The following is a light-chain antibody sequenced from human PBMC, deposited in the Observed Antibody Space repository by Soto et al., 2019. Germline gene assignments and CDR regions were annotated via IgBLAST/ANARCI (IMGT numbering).Light chain of an antibody. CDR2: DAS. V-gene: IGKV1-5*01. CDR1: QAISNF. Sequence: DIQMTQSPSTLSASVGDRVTISCRASQAISNFLAWYQHKPRKAPKLSIYDASTLQTGVPSRFRGSGFGTEFTLTISGLQPDDFATYFCQLHDDFSHATFGQGTK. J-gene: IGKJ2*01. CDR3: QLHDDFSHAT.